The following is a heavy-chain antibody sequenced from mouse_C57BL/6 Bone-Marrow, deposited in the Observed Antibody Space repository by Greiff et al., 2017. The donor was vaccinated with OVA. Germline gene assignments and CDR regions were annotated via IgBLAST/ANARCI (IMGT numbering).Heavy chain of an antibody. V-gene: IGHV3-8*01. CDR2: ISYSGST. CDR1: GYSITSDY. CDR3: ARGFGDTTVVRPFDD. Sequence: EVQLVESGPGLAKPSQTLSLTCSVTGYSITSDYWNWIRKFPGNKLEYMGYISYSGSTFYNPSPKSRISITRDTSKNQYYLQVNSGTTEETATDYCARGFGDTTVVRPFDDWGQGTTLTVSS. J-gene: IGHJ2*01. D-gene: IGHD1-1*01.